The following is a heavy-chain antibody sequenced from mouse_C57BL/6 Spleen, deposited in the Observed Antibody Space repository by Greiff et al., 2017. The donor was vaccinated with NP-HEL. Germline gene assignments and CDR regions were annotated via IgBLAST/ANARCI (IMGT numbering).Heavy chain of an antibody. V-gene: IGHV1-77*01. Sequence: VQLQQSGAELVKPGASVKISCKASGYTFTDYYINWVKQRPGQGLEWIGKIGPGSGSTYYNEKFKGKATLTADKSSSTAYMQLSSLTSEDSAVXFCARSTTVVATGDYFDYWGQGTTLTVSS. CDR1: GYTFTDYY. D-gene: IGHD1-1*01. CDR3: ARSTTVVATGDYFDY. J-gene: IGHJ2*01. CDR2: IGPGSGST.